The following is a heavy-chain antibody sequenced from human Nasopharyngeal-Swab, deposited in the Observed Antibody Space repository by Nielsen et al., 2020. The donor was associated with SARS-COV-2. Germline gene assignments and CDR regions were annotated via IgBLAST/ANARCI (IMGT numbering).Heavy chain of an antibody. CDR2: IKEDGSQK. CDR3: ARAVAGATDY. D-gene: IGHD1-26*01. V-gene: IGHV3-7*03. Sequence: GESLKISCAVSGFTFSNFWMTWVRQAPGKGLEWVANIKEDGSQKYYLDSVKGRFTISRDNAKNSLYLQMNSLRAEDTAIYFCARAVAGATDYWGQGTLVTVSS. J-gene: IGHJ4*02. CDR1: GFTFSNFW.